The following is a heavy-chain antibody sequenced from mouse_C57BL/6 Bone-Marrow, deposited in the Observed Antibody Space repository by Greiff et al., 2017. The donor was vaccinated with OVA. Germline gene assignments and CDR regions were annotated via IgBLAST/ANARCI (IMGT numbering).Heavy chain of an antibody. J-gene: IGHJ4*01. CDR1: GYAFSSYW. CDR2: IYPGDGDT. D-gene: IGHD2-1*01. V-gene: IGHV1-80*01. Sequence: VQLQQSGAELVKPGASVKISCKASGYAFSSYWMNWVKQRPGKGLEWIGQIYPGDGDTNYNGKFKGKATLTADKSSSTAYMQLSSLTSEDSAVYFCARSGVYGNYAMDYWGQGTSVTVSS. CDR3: ARSGVYGNYAMDY.